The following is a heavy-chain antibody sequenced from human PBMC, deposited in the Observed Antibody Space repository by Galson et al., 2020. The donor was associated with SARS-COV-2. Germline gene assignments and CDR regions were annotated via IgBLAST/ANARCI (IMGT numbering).Heavy chain of an antibody. J-gene: IGHJ5*02. D-gene: IGHD6-19*01. CDR1: GGSISSSSYY. CDR2: IYYSGST. V-gene: IGHV4-39*07. Sequence: ASETLSLTCTVSGGSISSSSYYWGWIRQPPGKGLEWIGSIYYSGSTYYNPSLKSRVTISVDTSKNQFSLKLSSVTAADTAVYYCARESSKGFIAVAGTTWFDPWGQGTLVTVSS. CDR3: ARESSKGFIAVAGTTWFDP.